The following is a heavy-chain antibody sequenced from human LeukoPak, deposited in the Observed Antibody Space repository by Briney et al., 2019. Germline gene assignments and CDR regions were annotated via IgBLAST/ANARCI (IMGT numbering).Heavy chain of an antibody. CDR3: ARVTGYIVEDYFDY. D-gene: IGHD3-22*01. V-gene: IGHV4-59*01. CDR2: VYYSKTT. Sequence: SETLSLNCSVSGGSISSYYWSWLRQPPGKGLEWFRYVYYSKTTNYNHSLKRRVTISVDTSKNLFSLRLSSVTAADTAVYYVARVTGYIVEDYFDYWGQGTLVTVSS. CDR1: GGSISSYY. J-gene: IGHJ4*02.